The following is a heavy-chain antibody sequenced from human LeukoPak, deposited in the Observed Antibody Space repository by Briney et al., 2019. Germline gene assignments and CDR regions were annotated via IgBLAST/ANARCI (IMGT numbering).Heavy chain of an antibody. D-gene: IGHD6-19*01. J-gene: IGHJ4*02. CDR1: GGSISSSSYY. Sequence: NPSETLSLTCTVSGGSISSSSYYWGWIRQPPGKGLEWIGSIYYSGSTYYNPSLKSRVTISVDTSKNQFSPKLSSVTAADTAVYYCARLSFSSGWNFDYWGQGTLVTVSS. CDR3: ARLSFSSGWNFDY. V-gene: IGHV4-39*01. CDR2: IYYSGST.